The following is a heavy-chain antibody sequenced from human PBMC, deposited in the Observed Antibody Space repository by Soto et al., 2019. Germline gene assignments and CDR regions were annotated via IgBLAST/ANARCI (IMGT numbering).Heavy chain of an antibody. CDR1: GFAFSNYW. Sequence: GGSLRLSCEASGFAFSNYWMHWVRRAPGKGLEWVSGISASGGSTYYAASVKGRFTISKDNSKNTLYLEMNTLRAEDTAVYYCSKRSDDYTRGYYFDYWGQGA. CDR2: ISASGGST. D-gene: IGHD3-22*01. V-gene: IGHV3-23*01. J-gene: IGHJ4*02. CDR3: SKRSDDYTRGYYFDY.